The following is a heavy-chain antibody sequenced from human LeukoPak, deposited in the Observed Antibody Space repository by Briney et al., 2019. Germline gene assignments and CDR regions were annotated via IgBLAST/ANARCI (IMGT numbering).Heavy chain of an antibody. CDR2: LSRGGSTT. V-gene: IGHV3-23*01. CDR3: AKEQRIRHCSEGVCMEGYYFDY. D-gene: IGHD2-8*01. J-gene: IGHJ4*02. Sequence: PAGGSLRLSCTGSGFNFNMFAMNWVRQAPGHGLEWVSGLSRGGSTTNYADSVKGRFTISRDKSKNLVFLQMNSLRPEDTAIYYCAKEQRIRHCSEGVCMEGYYFDYWGQGTLVTVSS. CDR1: GFNFNMFA.